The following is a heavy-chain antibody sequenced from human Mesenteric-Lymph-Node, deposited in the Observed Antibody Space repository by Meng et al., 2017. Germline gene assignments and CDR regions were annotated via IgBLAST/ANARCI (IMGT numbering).Heavy chain of an antibody. J-gene: IGHJ4*02. CDR1: GYTFTSYA. V-gene: IGHV1-69*06. D-gene: IGHD6-19*01. CDR2: IIPIFGTA. CDR3: ARVARHSVAGTLYFDY. Sequence: SVKVSCKASGYTFTSYAISWVRQAPGQGLEWMGGIIPIFGTANYAQKFQGRVTITADKSTSTAYMELSSLRSEDTAVYYCARVARHSVAGTLYFDYWGQGTLVTVSS.